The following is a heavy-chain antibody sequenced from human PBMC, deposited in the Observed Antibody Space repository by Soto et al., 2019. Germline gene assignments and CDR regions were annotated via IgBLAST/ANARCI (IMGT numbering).Heavy chain of an antibody. V-gene: IGHV3-30*18. Sequence: QPEGALRRSCAASGFTFSSYGMHWVRQAPGKGLEWVAVISYDGSNKYYADSVKGRFTISRDNSKNTLYLQMNSLRAEDTAVYYCAKDYNIAARYFDYWGQGTLVTV. CDR1: GFTFSSYG. D-gene: IGHD6-6*01. CDR2: ISYDGSNK. CDR3: AKDYNIAARYFDY. J-gene: IGHJ4*02.